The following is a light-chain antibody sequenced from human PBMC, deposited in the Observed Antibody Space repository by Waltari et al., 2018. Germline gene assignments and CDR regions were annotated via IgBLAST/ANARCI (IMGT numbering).Light chain of an antibody. CDR2: DTS. V-gene: IGKV3-11*01. CDR3: QQRRNWPLT. CDR1: QSVNWY. Sequence: EIVLTQSPATLSLSPGERATLSCRASQSVNWYLAWYQQRPGQAPRLLIYDTSSRSTGIPSRFSGSGSGTDFTLTISSLEPEESAVYYCQQRRNWPLTFGGGTKVEIK. J-gene: IGKJ4*01.